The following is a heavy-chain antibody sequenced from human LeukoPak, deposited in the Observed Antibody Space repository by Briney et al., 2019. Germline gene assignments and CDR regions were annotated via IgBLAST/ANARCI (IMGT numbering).Heavy chain of an antibody. CDR3: AKDDSALWFGELSHYFNW. J-gene: IGHJ4*02. Sequence: GGSLRLSCAASGFTFSSYSMNWVRQAPGKGLEWVSYISSSSSTIYYAASVKGRFTISRDISKNTLYLQMNSLRADDTAAYYCAKDDSALWFGELSHYFNWWGQGTLVTVSS. V-gene: IGHV3-48*01. CDR1: GFTFSSYS. CDR2: ISSSSSTI. D-gene: IGHD3-10*01.